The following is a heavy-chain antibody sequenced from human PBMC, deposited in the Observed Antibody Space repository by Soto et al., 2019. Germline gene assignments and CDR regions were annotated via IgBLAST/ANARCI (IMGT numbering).Heavy chain of an antibody. CDR1: GGSISSYY. Sequence: PSETLSLTCTVSGGSISSYYWSWIRRPPGKGLEWIGYIYYSGSTNYNPSLKSRVTISVDTSKNQFSLKLSSVTAADTAVYYCARGGSVGYDFWSGYSHPWYFDYWGQGTLVTVSS. D-gene: IGHD3-3*01. CDR3: ARGGSVGYDFWSGYSHPWYFDY. V-gene: IGHV4-59*08. CDR2: IYYSGST. J-gene: IGHJ4*02.